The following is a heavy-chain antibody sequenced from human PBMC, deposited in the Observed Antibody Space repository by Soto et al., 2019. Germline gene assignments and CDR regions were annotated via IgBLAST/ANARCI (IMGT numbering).Heavy chain of an antibody. CDR2: IYYGGST. D-gene: IGHD3-16*01. CDR3: PRIPVDTHMINCVAS. J-gene: IGHJ4*02. CDR1: GGSVSSGDYY. V-gene: IGHV4-61*08. Sequence: QVQLQESGPGLVKPSETLSLTCTVSGGSVSSGDYYWSWIRQPPGKRLEWIGYIYYGGSTNHYPSLKSRVSISVDTSKTQFSLMLTSVTAADTAVYYCPRIPVDTHMINCVASWGQGTLVTGSS.